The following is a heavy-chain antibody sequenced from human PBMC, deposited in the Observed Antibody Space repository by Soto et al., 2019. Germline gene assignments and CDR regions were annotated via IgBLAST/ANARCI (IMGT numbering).Heavy chain of an antibody. CDR1: GYTLNTYY. CDR3: ARGCHIPVVPASFDY. V-gene: IGHV1-46*02. D-gene: IGHD2-21*02. Sequence: ASVKVSCKTSGYTLNTYYLHWVRQAPGQGLEWMGIIHPSGGGSTYAQKFLGRVTMTRDTSTSTVFMELSSLRSADTAVYYCARGCHIPVVPASFDYWRQATLVTLSS. J-gene: IGHJ4*02. CDR2: IHPSGGGS.